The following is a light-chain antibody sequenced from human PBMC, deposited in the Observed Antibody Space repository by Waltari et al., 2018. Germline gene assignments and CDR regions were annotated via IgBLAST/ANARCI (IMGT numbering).Light chain of an antibody. CDR1: SLRTSY. V-gene: IGLV3-19*01. Sequence: SYELTQDPAVSVALGQTVRITCQGDSLRTSYASLYQLKPGQAPVLVMYGKDRRPSGIPDRISGYSSGITSSLTITGARAEDEADYYCHSRNGRDNQVIFGGGTKVTVL. CDR2: GKD. CDR3: HSRNGRDNQVI. J-gene: IGLJ2*01.